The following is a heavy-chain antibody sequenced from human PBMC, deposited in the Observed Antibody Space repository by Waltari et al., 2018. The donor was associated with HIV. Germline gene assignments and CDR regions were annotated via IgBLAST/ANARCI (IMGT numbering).Heavy chain of an antibody. J-gene: IGHJ6*02. Sequence: EVQLVESGGGLVQPGGSLRLSCSASGFTFSSSWLPWVRQAPGKGLVWVSGMKRDGSTIRYADSVKGRFTISRDNAKNTLYLQMNSLRAEDTALYYCARGQYYSIDVWGQGTTVTVSS. CDR3: ARGQYYSIDV. CDR1: GFTFSSSW. CDR2: MKRDGSTI. V-gene: IGHV3-74*01. D-gene: IGHD3-10*01.